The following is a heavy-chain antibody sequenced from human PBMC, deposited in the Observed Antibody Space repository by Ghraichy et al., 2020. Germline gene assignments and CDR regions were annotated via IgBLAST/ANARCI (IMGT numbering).Heavy chain of an antibody. CDR1: GFTVSSNY. D-gene: IGHD3-3*01. J-gene: IGHJ6*02. Sequence: GGSLRLSCAASGFTVSSNYMSWVRQAPGKGLEWVSVIYSGGSTYYADSVKGRFTISRDNSKNTLYLQMNSLRAEDTAVYYCARDPYDFWSGYPTTPYGMDVWGQGTMVTVSS. V-gene: IGHV3-66*02. CDR3: ARDPYDFWSGYPTTPYGMDV. CDR2: IYSGGST.